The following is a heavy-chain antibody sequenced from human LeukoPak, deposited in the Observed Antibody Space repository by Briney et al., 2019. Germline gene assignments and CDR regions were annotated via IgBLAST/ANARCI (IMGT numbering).Heavy chain of an antibody. CDR2: ISTSGGST. Sequence: PRGSLRLSCAAAGFSFSSFAMSWVRQAQGEGLEWVSGISTSGGSTYYADSVKGRFTISRDNSKNTLYVQMSSLRAEDTAEYYCAKSRGAINDVFDIWGQGSMLTVSA. V-gene: IGHV3-23*01. J-gene: IGHJ3*02. CDR1: GFSFSSFA. D-gene: IGHD3-22*01. CDR3: AKSRGAINDVFDI.